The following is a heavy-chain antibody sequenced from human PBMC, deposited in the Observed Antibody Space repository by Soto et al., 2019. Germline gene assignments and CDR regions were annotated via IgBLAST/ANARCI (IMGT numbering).Heavy chain of an antibody. Sequence: GGSLRLSCAASGFTFSSYWMSWVRQAPGKGLEWVANIKQDGSEKYYVDSVKGRFTISRDNAKNSLYLQMNSLRAEDTAVYYCARDLVGPDSSAWKPLGAFDIWGQGTMVTVSS. CDR1: GFTFSSYW. CDR2: IKQDGSEK. CDR3: ARDLVGPDSSAWKPLGAFDI. D-gene: IGHD6-19*01. V-gene: IGHV3-7*01. J-gene: IGHJ3*02.